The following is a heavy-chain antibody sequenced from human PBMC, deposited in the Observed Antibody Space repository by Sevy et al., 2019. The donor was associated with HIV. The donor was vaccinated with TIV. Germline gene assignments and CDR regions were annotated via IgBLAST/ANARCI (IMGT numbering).Heavy chain of an antibody. D-gene: IGHD2-15*01. J-gene: IGHJ4*02. CDR2: IYSGGYT. Sequence: GGSLRLSCAASGFTVSSNYVSWVRQAPGKGLEWVSVIYSGGYTYYTDSVKGRFTISRDNSKNTPYLQMNSLRAEDTAVYYCARDSRYCSGGSCYSVEAYWGQGTLVTVSS. CDR1: GFTVSSNY. V-gene: IGHV3-53*01. CDR3: ARDSRYCSGGSCYSVEAY.